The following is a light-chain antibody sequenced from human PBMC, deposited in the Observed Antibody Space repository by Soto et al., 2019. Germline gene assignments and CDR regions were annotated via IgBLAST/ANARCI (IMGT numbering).Light chain of an antibody. Sequence: ERIMTQSPATLSVSPGXSATLSCRASQSVSSNLAWYQQKPGQAPRLLIYGVSTRATGIPARFSGSGSETKFTLTISSLQSEDFAVYYCQQYHNWPPLTFGGGTKVDIK. V-gene: IGKV3-15*01. CDR1: QSVSSN. J-gene: IGKJ4*01. CDR2: GVS. CDR3: QQYHNWPPLT.